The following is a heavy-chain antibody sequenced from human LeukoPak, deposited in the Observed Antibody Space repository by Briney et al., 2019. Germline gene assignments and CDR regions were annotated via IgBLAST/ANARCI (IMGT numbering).Heavy chain of an antibody. CDR2: IYSGGST. V-gene: IGHV3-53*01. J-gene: IGHJ3*02. D-gene: IGHD1-26*01. CDR3: ARGGSYLSAFDI. CDR1: GFTVSSNY. Sequence: GGSLRLSCAASGFTVSSNYMSWVRQAPGKGLEWVSIIYSGGSTFYADSVKGRFTISRDNSKNTLYLQMNSLRAEDTAVYCCARGGSYLSAFDIWGQGTMVTVSS.